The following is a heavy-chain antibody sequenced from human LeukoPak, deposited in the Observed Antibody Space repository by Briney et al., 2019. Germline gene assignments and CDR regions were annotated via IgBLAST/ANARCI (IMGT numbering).Heavy chain of an antibody. V-gene: IGHV3-23*01. J-gene: IGHJ4*02. CDR3: NTGFTY. Sequence: GGSLRLSCAGAAFTFSTYAMTRVRQAPGKGLEWISSISGRGGSTYYADSVKGRFTISRDNSKNTIFLQMNSLRVEDTAKYYCNTGFTYWGQGTQVTVSS. CDR1: AFTFSTYA. CDR2: ISGRGGST. D-gene: IGHD3-10*01.